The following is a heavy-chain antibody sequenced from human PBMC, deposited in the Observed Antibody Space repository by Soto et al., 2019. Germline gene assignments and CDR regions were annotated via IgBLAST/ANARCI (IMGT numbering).Heavy chain of an antibody. CDR3: AKVRRGGNWNYEGYGMDV. Sequence: SLKISCAASGFTFSSYGMHWVRQAPGKGLEWVAVISYDGSNKYYADSVKGRFTISRDNSKNTLYLQMNSLRAEDTAVYYCAKVRRGGNWNYEGYGMDVWGQGTTVTVSS. J-gene: IGHJ6*02. V-gene: IGHV3-30*18. D-gene: IGHD1-7*01. CDR2: ISYDGSNK. CDR1: GFTFSSYG.